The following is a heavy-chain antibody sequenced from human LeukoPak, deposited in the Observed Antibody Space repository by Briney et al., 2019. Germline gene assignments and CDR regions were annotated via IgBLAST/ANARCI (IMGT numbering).Heavy chain of an antibody. D-gene: IGHD6-13*01. Sequence: PGRSLRLSCAASGFTFSSYAMHWVRQAPGKGLEWVAVISYDGSNKYYADSVKGRFTISRDNSKNTLYLQMNSLRAEDTAVYYCARDRIAAAGTHYYYYGMDVWGQGTTVTVSS. CDR2: ISYDGSNK. CDR1: GFTFSSYA. J-gene: IGHJ6*02. CDR3: ARDRIAAAGTHYYYYGMDV. V-gene: IGHV3-30-3*01.